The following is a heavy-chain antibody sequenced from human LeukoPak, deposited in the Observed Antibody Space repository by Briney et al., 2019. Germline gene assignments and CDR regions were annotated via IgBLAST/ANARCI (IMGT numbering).Heavy chain of an antibody. CDR3: AREGY. CDR1: GFTFSRHW. Sequence: GGSLRLSCAASGFTFSRHWMSWVRQAPGKGLEWVANINQDGSEKYYVDSVKGRFTISRDNANNSLYLQMNSLRAEDTALYYCAREGYWGQGTLVTVSS. V-gene: IGHV3-7*01. CDR2: INQDGSEK. J-gene: IGHJ4*02.